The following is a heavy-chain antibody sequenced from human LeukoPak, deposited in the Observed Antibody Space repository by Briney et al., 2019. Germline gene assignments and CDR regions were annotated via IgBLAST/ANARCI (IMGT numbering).Heavy chain of an antibody. CDR1: SYSISSGSY. CDR2: IYHSGST. J-gene: IGHJ4*02. Sequence: SETLSLTCTVSSYSISSGSYWGWIRQPPGKGLEWIGSIYHSGSTYYNPSLKSRVTISVDTSKNQFSLKLNSVTAADTAVYYCASHYGSGSFYSPFDYWGQGTLVTVSS. CDR3: ASHYGSGSFYSPFDY. D-gene: IGHD3-10*01. V-gene: IGHV4-38-2*02.